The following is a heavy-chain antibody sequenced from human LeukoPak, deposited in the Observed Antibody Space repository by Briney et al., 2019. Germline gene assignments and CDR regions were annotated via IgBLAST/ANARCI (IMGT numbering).Heavy chain of an antibody. J-gene: IGHJ4*02. V-gene: IGHV3-23*01. CDR2: ISGGGGST. D-gene: IGHD1-26*01. Sequence: GGSLRLSCAASGFTFTSYSMNWVRQAPGKGLEWVSTISGGGGSTYYADSVKGRFTISRDNSENTLYLQVNSLRAEDTAVYYCAKGGKWDVTPFDYWGQGTLVTVSS. CDR1: GFTFTSYS. CDR3: AKGGKWDVTPFDY.